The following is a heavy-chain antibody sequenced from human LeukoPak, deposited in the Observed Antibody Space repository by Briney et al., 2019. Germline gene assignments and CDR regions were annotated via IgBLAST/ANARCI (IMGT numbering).Heavy chain of an antibody. CDR2: IKQDGSEK. CDR1: GFTFSSYW. D-gene: IGHD2-21*02. CDR3: ARAFCGGDCYRYDAFDI. V-gene: IGHV3-7*01. J-gene: IGHJ3*02. Sequence: GGSLRLSCAASGFTFSSYWMSWVRQAPGKGLEWVANIKQDGSEKYYVDSVKGRFTISRENAKNSLYLQMNSLRAEDTAVYYCARAFCGGDCYRYDAFDIWGQGTMVTVSS.